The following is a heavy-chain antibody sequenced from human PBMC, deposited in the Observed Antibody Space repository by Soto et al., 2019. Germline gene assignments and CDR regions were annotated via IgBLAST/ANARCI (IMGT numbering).Heavy chain of an antibody. CDR1: GYTFTSYG. J-gene: IGHJ6*02. V-gene: IGHV1-18*01. D-gene: IGHD3-9*01. CDR3: ARVTLYYDILTGYYKPYYYYGMDV. CDR2: ISAYNGNT. Sequence: ASVKVSCKASGYTFTSYGISWVRQAPGQGLEWMGWISAYNGNTNYAQKLQGRVTMTTDTSTSTAYMELRSLRSDDTAVYYCARVTLYYDILTGYYKPYYYYGMDVWGQGTTVTVSS.